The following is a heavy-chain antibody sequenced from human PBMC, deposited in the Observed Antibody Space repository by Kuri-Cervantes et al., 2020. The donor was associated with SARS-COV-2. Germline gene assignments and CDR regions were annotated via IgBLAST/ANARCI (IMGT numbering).Heavy chain of an antibody. CDR2: IYPGNSDI. J-gene: IGHJ6*03. V-gene: IGHV5-51*01. CDR3: ARQRGSSSWYYPPLHSDYYYYMDV. CDR1: GYTFTNYW. Sequence: GESLKISCKGSGYTFTNYWIGWVRQMHGKGLEWMGIIYPGNSDIRYSPSFQGQVTISVDKSISTAYLQWSSLKASDTAMYYCARQRGSSSWYYPPLHSDYYYYMDVWGKGTTVTVSS. D-gene: IGHD6-13*01.